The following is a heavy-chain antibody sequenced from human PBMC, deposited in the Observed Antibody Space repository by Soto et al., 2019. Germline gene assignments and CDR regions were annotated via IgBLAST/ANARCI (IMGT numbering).Heavy chain of an antibody. J-gene: IGHJ4*02. D-gene: IGHD6-19*01. Sequence: QVQLVQSGAEVKKPGASVKVSCKASGYTFTSYDINWVRQATGQGLEWMGWMNPNSGNTGYAQKFQGRVTMTRTTSLSTAYMELSSLRSEDTAVYYCESDVFSSGWDPLWGQGTLVTVSS. V-gene: IGHV1-8*01. CDR3: ESDVFSSGWDPL. CDR2: MNPNSGNT. CDR1: GYTFTSYD.